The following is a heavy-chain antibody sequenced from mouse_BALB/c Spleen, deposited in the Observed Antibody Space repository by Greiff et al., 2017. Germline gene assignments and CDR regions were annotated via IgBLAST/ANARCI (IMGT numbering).Heavy chain of an antibody. CDR3: ARSSNEFITTATPYYAMDY. V-gene: IGHV1-39*01. J-gene: IGHJ4*01. CDR2: INPYYGST. CDR1: GYSFTDYI. D-gene: IGHD1-2*01. Sequence: EVQLQQSGPELVKPGASVKISCKASGYSFTDYIMLWVKQSHGKSLEWIGNINPYYGSTSYNLKFKGKATLTVDKSSSTAYMQLNSLTSEDSAVYYCARSSNEFITTATPYYAMDYWGQGTSVTVAS.